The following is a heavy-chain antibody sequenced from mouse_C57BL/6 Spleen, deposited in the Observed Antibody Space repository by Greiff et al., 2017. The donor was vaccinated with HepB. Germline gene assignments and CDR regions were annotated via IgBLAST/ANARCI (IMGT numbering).Heavy chain of an antibody. V-gene: IGHV1-74*01. D-gene: IGHD2-2*01. CDR3: AIDGYDGYYAMDY. J-gene: IGHJ4*01. CDR2: IHPSDSDT. Sequence: VQLQQSGAELVKPGASVKVSCKASGYTFTSYWMHWVKQRPGQGLEWIGRIHPSDSDTNYNQKFKGKATLTVDKSSSTSYMQISSLTSEDSAVNYWAIDGYDGYYAMDYWGQGTSVTVSS. CDR1: GYTFTSYW.